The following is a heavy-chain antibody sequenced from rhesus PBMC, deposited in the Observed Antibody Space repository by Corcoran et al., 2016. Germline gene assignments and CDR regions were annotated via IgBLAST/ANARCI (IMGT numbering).Heavy chain of an antibody. CDR1: GGSLSSSY. J-gene: IGHJ6*01. V-gene: IGHV4-169*01. CDR2: IYGSGSST. Sequence: LQLQDSGPGLVKPSETLSVTCAVSGGSLSSSYWSWIRQAPGKWPEWIGYIYGSGSSTNYNPSLKSRVTLSVDTSKNQRSLKLSSVTTADTAVYYCARHSYEDDYGYYYTGYGLDSWCQGVVVTVSS. CDR3: ARHSYEDDYGYYYTGYGLDS. D-gene: IGHD3-9*01.